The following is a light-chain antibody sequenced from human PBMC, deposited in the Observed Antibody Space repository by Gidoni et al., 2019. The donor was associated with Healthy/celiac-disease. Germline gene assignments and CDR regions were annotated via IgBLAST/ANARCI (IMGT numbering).Light chain of an antibody. CDR3: QQYNSTPYT. CDR1: QSVLYISNNKNY. J-gene: IGKJ2*01. CDR2: WAS. V-gene: IGKV4-1*01. Sequence: ILMTQSPHSLAVSLDETATINCKSSQSVLYISNNKNYLPWYQQKPGQPPKLLIYWASTRGSGVPDRFGGSGSGTDFTLTISSLHAEVVAVYYYQQYNSTPYTFXQXTKLEIK.